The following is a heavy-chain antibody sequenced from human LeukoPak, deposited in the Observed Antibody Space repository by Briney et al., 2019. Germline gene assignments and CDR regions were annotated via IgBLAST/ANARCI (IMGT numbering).Heavy chain of an antibody. J-gene: IGHJ3*02. Sequence: PSETLSLTCAVYGGSFSGYYWSWIRQPPGKGPEWIGEINHSGSTNYNPSLKSRVTISVDTSKNQFSLKLSSVTAADTAVYYCARPLVGATPNDAFDIWGQGTMVTVSS. CDR2: INHSGST. CDR3: ARPLVGATPNDAFDI. V-gene: IGHV4-34*01. D-gene: IGHD1-26*01. CDR1: GGSFSGYY.